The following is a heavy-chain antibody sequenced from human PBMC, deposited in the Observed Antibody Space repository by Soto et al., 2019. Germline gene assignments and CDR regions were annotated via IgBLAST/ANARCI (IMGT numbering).Heavy chain of an antibody. Sequence: QVQLVESGGGVVQPGRALRLSCAASGFTFNISGMHWVRQAPGKGLAWVAVIAFDGRQAFYGDSVRGRFTISRDNSKNTLFLQMKNLTPEDTAVYSCATKVRVTNYLYYGMDVWGQGTTVNVSS. CDR1: GFTFNISG. CDR3: ATKVRVTNYLYYGMDV. CDR2: IAFDGRQA. J-gene: IGHJ6*02. D-gene: IGHD2-21*02. V-gene: IGHV3-30*03.